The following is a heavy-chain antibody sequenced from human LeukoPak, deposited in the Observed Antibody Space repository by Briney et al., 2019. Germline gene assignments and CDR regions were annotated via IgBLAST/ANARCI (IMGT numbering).Heavy chain of an antibody. CDR2: ISSSSDYI. J-gene: IGHJ5*02. Sequence: GGSLRLSCEASGFTFSSYSMNWVRQAPGKGLEWVSSISSSSDYIYYADSMRGRFAISRDNAKNSLYLQMNSLRADDTAVYYCARERGQSIATRPGWFDPWGRGTLVTVPS. CDR1: GFTFSSYS. D-gene: IGHD6-6*01. V-gene: IGHV3-21*01. CDR3: ARERGQSIATRPGWFDP.